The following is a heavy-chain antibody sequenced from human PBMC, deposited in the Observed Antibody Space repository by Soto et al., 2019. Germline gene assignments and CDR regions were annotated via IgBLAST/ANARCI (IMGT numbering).Heavy chain of an antibody. Sequence: SETLSLTCTVSGGSISSYYWSWIRQPPGKGLEWIGYIYYSGCTNYNPSLKSRVTISVDTSKNQFSLKLSSVTAADTAVYYCASQNYYGSGSYYDYYYYGMDVWGQGTTVTVSS. CDR2: IYYSGCT. CDR1: GGSISSYY. D-gene: IGHD3-10*01. J-gene: IGHJ6*02. CDR3: ASQNYYGSGSYYDYYYYGMDV. V-gene: IGHV4-59*01.